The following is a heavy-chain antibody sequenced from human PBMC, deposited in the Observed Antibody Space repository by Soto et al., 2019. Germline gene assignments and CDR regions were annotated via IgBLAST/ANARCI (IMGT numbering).Heavy chain of an antibody. Sequence: LSISCAVARGSISPSNWWRWVRHPPGKGLEWIGDIYHSGSPNYSPSPKSRVTISVDKSKNQFSLKLSSVTAAYTAVYYCARVRSPRGAASSTRSNWFKTWGQGTRGRVSS. CDR1: RGSISPSNW. D-gene: IGHD2-2*01. CDR2: IYHSGSP. V-gene: IGHV4-4*02. J-gene: IGHJ5*02. CDR3: ARVRSPRGAASSTRSNWFKT.